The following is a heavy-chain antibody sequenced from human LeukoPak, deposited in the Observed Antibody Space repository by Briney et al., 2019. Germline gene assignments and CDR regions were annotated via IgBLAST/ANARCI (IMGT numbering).Heavy chain of an antibody. V-gene: IGHV3-21*01. CDR1: GFTFSSYS. D-gene: IGHD3-3*01. J-gene: IGHJ6*03. Sequence: GGSLRLSCAASGFTFSSYSMNWARQAPGKGLEWVSSISSSSSYIYYADSVKGRFTISRDNAKNSLYLQMNSLRAEDTDVYYCARGPVWSGNYYMDVWGKGTTVTVSS. CDR3: ARGPVWSGNYYMDV. CDR2: ISSSSSYI.